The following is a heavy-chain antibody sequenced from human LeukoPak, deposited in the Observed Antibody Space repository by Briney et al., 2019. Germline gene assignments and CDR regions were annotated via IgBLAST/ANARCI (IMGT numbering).Heavy chain of an antibody. J-gene: IGHJ4*02. Sequence: PSETLPLTCTVSGGSISSSNCYWDWMRQPPGKGLEWIGSIDYSGTTYYNPSLKSRVTMSVDTSKNQFSLKLTSVTAADTAVYYCARHEDSGSGYYKYWGQGTLVTVSS. CDR2: IDYSGTT. CDR1: GGSISSSNCY. V-gene: IGHV4-39*01. D-gene: IGHD2-21*01. CDR3: ARHEDSGSGYYKY.